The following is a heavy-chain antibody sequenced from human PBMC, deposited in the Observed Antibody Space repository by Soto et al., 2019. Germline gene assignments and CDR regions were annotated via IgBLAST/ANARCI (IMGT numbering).Heavy chain of an antibody. D-gene: IGHD2-15*01. V-gene: IGHV1-3*01. Sequence: QVQLVQSGAEVKKPGASVKISCKASGYTFTRYTMNWVRQAPGQRLEWMGWINPDNVNTKSSQKFQDRVIITRDTSAITAYMDLSSLRSEDTAVYYFARGIATGQLDPWGQGTLVTVSS. J-gene: IGHJ5*02. CDR3: ARGIATGQLDP. CDR2: INPDNVNT. CDR1: GYTFTRYT.